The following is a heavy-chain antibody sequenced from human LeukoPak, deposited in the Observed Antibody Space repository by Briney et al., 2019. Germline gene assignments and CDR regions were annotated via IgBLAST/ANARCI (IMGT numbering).Heavy chain of an antibody. V-gene: IGHV3-30-3*01. J-gene: IGHJ6*03. CDR3: AKDLSYYYYMDV. CDR1: GFTFSSYA. CDR2: ISYDGSNK. Sequence: PGRSLRLSCAASGFTFSSYAMHWVRRAPGKGLEWVAVISYDGSNKYYADSVKGRFTISRDNSKNTLYLQMNSLRAEDTAVYYCAKDLSYYYYMDVWGKGTTVTVSS.